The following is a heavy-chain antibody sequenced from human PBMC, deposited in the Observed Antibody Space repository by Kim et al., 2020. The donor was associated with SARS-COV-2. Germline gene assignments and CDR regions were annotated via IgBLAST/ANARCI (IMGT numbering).Heavy chain of an antibody. J-gene: IGHJ3*02. Sequence: GASLKISCKGSGYSFTNYWIGWVRQMPGKGLEWMGVIYPGASNSRYSPSFQGQVTISADKSITTAFLQWNSLKASDTAVYYCATTPRTPTSWNALDIWGQGTMVTVSS. CDR2: IYPGASNS. CDR3: ATTPRTPTSWNALDI. V-gene: IGHV5-51*01. D-gene: IGHD1-1*01. CDR1: GYSFTNYW.